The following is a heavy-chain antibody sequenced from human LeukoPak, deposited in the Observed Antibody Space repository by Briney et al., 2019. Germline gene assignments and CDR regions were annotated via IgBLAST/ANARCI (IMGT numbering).Heavy chain of an antibody. J-gene: IGHJ6*03. V-gene: IGHV1-2*02. CDR1: GYTFTGYY. CDR3: ARGPIIPAAADYYHMDV. CDR2: INPNSGGT. D-gene: IGHD2-2*01. Sequence: ASVKVSCKASGYTFTGYYMHWVRQAPGQGLEWMGWINPNSGGTNYAQKFQGRVTMTRDTSISTAYMELSRLRSDDTAVYYCARGPIIPAAADYYHMDVWGKGPRSPSP.